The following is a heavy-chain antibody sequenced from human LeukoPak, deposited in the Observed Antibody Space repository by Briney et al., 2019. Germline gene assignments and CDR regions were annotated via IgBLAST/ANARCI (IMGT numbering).Heavy chain of an antibody. CDR2: ISWDGDST. D-gene: IGHD3-22*01. CDR1: GFTFGDFA. V-gene: IGHV3-43D*03. J-gene: IGHJ4*02. CDR3: ATAPYDSIGIFDY. Sequence: GGSLRLSCIASGFTFGDFAMSWVRQAPGKGLECVSLISWDGDSTYYSDSVKGRFTISRDNNKNSLYLQMDSLRTEDTALYYCATAPYDSIGIFDYWGQGTLVTVSS.